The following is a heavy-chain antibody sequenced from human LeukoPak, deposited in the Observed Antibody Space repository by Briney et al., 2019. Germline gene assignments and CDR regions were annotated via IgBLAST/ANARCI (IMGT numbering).Heavy chain of an antibody. Sequence: ASVKVSCKASGYTFTGYYMHWVRQAPGQGLEWMGWINPNSGGTNYAQKFQGRVTMTRDTSISTAYMELNRLRSDDTAVYYCAKANYCSGGSCYSFDYWGQGTLVTVSS. J-gene: IGHJ4*02. D-gene: IGHD2-15*01. V-gene: IGHV1-2*02. CDR2: INPNSGGT. CDR1: GYTFTGYY. CDR3: AKANYCSGGSCYSFDY.